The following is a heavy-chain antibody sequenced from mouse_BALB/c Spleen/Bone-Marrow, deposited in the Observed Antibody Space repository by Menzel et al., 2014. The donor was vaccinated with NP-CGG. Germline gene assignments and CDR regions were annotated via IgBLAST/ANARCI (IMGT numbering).Heavy chain of an antibody. CDR3: ARDMGGLLFDS. J-gene: IGHJ2*01. D-gene: IGHD1-1*01. CDR1: GFTFIDYY. V-gene: IGHV7-3*02. Sequence: VESGGGLVQPGGSLRLSCATSGFTFIDYYMNWVRQPPGKALEWLAFIRSKAYGYTTEYSASVKGRFTISRDNSQNILYLQMNTLRAEDSATYYCARDMGGLLFDSWGQGTTLSVSS. CDR2: IRSKAYGYTT.